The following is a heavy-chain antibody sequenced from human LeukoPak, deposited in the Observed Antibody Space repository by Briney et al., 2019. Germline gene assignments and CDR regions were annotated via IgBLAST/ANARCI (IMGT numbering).Heavy chain of an antibody. D-gene: IGHD6-19*01. CDR3: ARDLAVASAFDY. CDR1: GFTFSSYS. CDR2: ISSSSSYI. J-gene: IGHJ4*02. Sequence: GGSLRLSCAASGFTFSSYSMNWVRQAPGKGLEWVSSISSSSSYIYYADSVKGRFTISRDNAKNSLYLQMNSLRAEDTAVYYCARDLAVASAFDYWGQETLVTVSS. V-gene: IGHV3-21*01.